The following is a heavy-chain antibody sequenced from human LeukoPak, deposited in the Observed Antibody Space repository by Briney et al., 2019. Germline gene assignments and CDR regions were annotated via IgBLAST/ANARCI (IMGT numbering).Heavy chain of an antibody. Sequence: GGSLKLSCTASEFTFTGYYIHWVRQAPGQGLEWMGWINRNSGGTNYAQTFQGRVTTTRDTSMSSPYLELNRLRSEDTAVYYCARDKGGIAMVQGFFPYFDYWGQGTLVTVSS. J-gene: IGHJ4*02. CDR1: EFTFTGYY. CDR2: INRNSGGT. D-gene: IGHD3-10*01. V-gene: IGHV1-2*02. CDR3: ARDKGGIAMVQGFFPYFDY.